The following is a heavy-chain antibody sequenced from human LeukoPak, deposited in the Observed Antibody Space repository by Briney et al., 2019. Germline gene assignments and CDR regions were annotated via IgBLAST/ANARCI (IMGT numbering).Heavy chain of an antibody. D-gene: IGHD3-16*02. Sequence: GESLKISCKGSGYKFTTHWIGWVRQMPGKGLEYMGIIYPDDSETRYSPSFEGQVTISADRSTSPAYLQWSSLNASDTAMYYCARTNTGGGYHYYGMDVWGQGTTVIVS. CDR3: ARTNTGGGYHYYGMDV. J-gene: IGHJ6*02. CDR2: IYPDDSET. CDR1: GYKFTTHW. V-gene: IGHV5-51*01.